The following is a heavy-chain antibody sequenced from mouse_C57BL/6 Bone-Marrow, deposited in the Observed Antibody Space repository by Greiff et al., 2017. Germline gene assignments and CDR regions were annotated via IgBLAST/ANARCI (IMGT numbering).Heavy chain of an antibody. D-gene: IGHD2-5*01. CDR2: IYPSDSET. CDR3: ARSYSNSLAY. CDR1: GYTFTSYW. J-gene: IGHJ3*01. Sequence: VQLQQPGAELVRPGSSVKLSCKASGYTFTSYWMDWVKQRPGQGLEWIGNIYPSDSETHYNQKFKDKATLTVDKSSITAYRQLSSLTSEDSAVYYCARSYSNSLAYWGQGTLVTVSA. V-gene: IGHV1-61*01.